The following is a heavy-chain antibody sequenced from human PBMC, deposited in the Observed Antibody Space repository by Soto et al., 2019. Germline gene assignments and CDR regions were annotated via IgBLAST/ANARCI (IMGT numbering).Heavy chain of an antibody. CDR1: GFILNDYY. CDR3: ARQYYDSGRGAFDI. Sequence: QVQLVESGGGLVKPGGTLRLSCAASGFILNDYYMSWIRQAPGKGLEWVSSISTSGSMKYYADSVKGRFTISRDNAKNSMYLQVNSLRAEDTAVYYCARQYYDSGRGAFDIWGQGTRVTVSS. CDR2: ISTSGSMK. J-gene: IGHJ3*02. D-gene: IGHD1-26*01. V-gene: IGHV3-11*01.